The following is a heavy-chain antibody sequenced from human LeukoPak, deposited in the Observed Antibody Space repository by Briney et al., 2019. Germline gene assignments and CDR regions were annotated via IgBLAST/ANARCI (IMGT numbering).Heavy chain of an antibody. V-gene: IGHV3-30*02. Sequence: GGSLTLSCLASGFSFTNYGTQWVRQAPARGREWVAFIRFDGTDEFYADSVKGRFTISRDNSQKPVSLQVNNLRTEDTAFYYCAKTSLSDASGHYYYMDVWGKGTTVTLSS. CDR3: AKTSLSDASGHYYYMDV. CDR1: GFSFTNYG. CDR2: IRFDGTDE. D-gene: IGHD3-3*01. J-gene: IGHJ6*03.